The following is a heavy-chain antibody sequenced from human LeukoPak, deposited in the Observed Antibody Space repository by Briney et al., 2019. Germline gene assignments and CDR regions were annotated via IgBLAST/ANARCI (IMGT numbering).Heavy chain of an antibody. CDR2: IIPIFGTA. CDR3: ARASIVVVPAAAYYYYYMDV. Sequence: SVKVSCKASGGTFSSYAISWVRQAPGQGLEWMGRIIPIFGTANYAQKFQGRVTITTDEYTSTAYMELSSLRSEDTAVYYCARASIVVVPAAAYYYYYMDVWGKGTSVTVSS. J-gene: IGHJ6*03. V-gene: IGHV1-69*05. D-gene: IGHD2-2*01. CDR1: GGTFSSYA.